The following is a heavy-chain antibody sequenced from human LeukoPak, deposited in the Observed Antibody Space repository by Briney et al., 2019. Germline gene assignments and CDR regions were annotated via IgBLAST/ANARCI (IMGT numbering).Heavy chain of an antibody. V-gene: IGHV4-39*07. CDR3: AIIAVAGSSDY. Sequence: SETLSLTCTVSGGSISSSSYCWGWIRQPPGKGLEWIGSIYYSGSTYYNPSLKSRVTISVDTSKNQFSLKLSSVTAADTAVYYCAIIAVAGSSDYWGQGTLVTVSS. J-gene: IGHJ4*02. CDR2: IYYSGST. D-gene: IGHD6-19*01. CDR1: GGSISSSSYC.